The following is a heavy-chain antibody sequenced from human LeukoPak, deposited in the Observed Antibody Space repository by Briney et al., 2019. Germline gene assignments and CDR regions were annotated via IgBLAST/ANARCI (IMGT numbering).Heavy chain of an antibody. Sequence: ASVKVSCKASGYTFTSYYMHWVRQAPGQGLEWMGIINPSGGSTSYAQKFQGRVTITRDTSASTAYMELSSLRSEDTAVYYCARAAVYCTNGVCYIISLDYWGQGTLVTVSS. J-gene: IGHJ4*02. CDR1: GYTFTSYY. CDR2: INPSGGST. D-gene: IGHD2-8*01. V-gene: IGHV1-46*01. CDR3: ARAAVYCTNGVCYIISLDY.